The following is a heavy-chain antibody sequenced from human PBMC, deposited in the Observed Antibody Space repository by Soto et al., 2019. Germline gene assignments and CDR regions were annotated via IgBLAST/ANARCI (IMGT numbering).Heavy chain of an antibody. CDR2: ISGSGGST. CDR1: GFIFDDYR. J-gene: IGHJ4*02. CDR3: AKDHREDIVVVVNDY. Sequence: PGGSLRLSCAASGFIFDDYRIHWVRQAPGKGLEWVSAISGSGGSTYYADSVKGRFTISRDNSKNTLYLQMNSLRAEDTAVYYCAKDHREDIVVVVNDYWGQGTLVTVSS. V-gene: IGHV3-23*01. D-gene: IGHD2-15*01.